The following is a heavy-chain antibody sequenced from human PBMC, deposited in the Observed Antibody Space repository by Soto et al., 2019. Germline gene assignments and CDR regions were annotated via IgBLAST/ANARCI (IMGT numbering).Heavy chain of an antibody. CDR2: VIPKASQP. CDR1: GGTFSSYA. V-gene: IGHV1-69*01. CDR3: ARESRSPNFFYYGMDV. D-gene: IGHD6-6*01. Sequence: QVQLVQSGAEVKKPGSSVTVSCTASGGTFSSYAVNWVRQAPGQGLEWMGVVIPKASQPKYAQKFQGRVTITADYSTAYMEVSSLTSDDTAVYYFARESRSPNFFYYGMDVWGQGTTVIVSS. J-gene: IGHJ6*02.